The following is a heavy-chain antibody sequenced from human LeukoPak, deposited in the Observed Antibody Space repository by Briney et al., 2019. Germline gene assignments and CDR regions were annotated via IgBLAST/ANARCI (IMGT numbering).Heavy chain of an antibody. V-gene: IGHV3-30*02. CDR3: AKGRQYGDSDY. CDR2: IRYGGSNK. J-gene: IGHJ4*02. D-gene: IGHD4-17*01. CDR1: GFTFSSYG. Sequence: GGSLRLSCAASGFTFSSYGMHWVRQAPGKGLEWVAFIRYGGSNKSYADSVKGRFTISRDNSKNTLYLQMNSLRAEDTAVFYCAKGRQYGDSDYWGQGTLVTVSS.